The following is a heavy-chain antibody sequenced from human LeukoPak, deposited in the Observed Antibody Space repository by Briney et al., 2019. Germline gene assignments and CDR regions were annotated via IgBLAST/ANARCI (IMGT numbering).Heavy chain of an antibody. Sequence: GGSLRLSCAASGFTFSSYAMSWVRQAPGKGLEWVSAISGSGGSTYYADSVKGRFTISRDNSKNTLYLQMNSLRAEDAAVYYCARDYADYVGYFFFDYWGQGTLVTVSS. CDR3: ARDYADYVGYFFFDY. CDR1: GFTFSSYA. J-gene: IGHJ4*02. V-gene: IGHV3-23*01. CDR2: ISGSGGST. D-gene: IGHD4-17*01.